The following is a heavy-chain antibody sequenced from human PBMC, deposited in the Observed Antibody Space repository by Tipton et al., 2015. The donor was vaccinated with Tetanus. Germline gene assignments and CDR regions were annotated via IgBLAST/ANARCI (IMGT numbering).Heavy chain of an antibody. Sequence: TLSLTCTVSGDPISRGDYYWSWIRQPPGKGLEWIAYIFRTGSTYYNPSLESRITIAMDTSNNQFSLKLTSLTVADTAVYYCARGGSYSYGPRGFDLWGRGTLVTVSS. J-gene: IGHJ2*01. V-gene: IGHV4-30-4*01. CDR3: ARGGSYSYGPRGFDL. CDR1: GDPISRGDYY. D-gene: IGHD5-18*01. CDR2: IFRTGST.